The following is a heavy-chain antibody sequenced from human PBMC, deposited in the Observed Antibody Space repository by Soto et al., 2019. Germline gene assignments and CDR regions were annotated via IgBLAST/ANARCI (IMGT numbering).Heavy chain of an antibody. J-gene: IGHJ4*02. Sequence: SETLSLTCTVSGGSISSSDSHWGWIRQPPGKGLEWIGSIYYSGSTFYNPSLRSRVTISVDTSKNQFSLKLSYVTAADTAVYYCARRYGPGFDYWGQGTLVTVSS. D-gene: IGHD4-17*01. CDR2: IYYSGST. V-gene: IGHV4-39*07. CDR1: GGSISSSDSH. CDR3: ARRYGPGFDY.